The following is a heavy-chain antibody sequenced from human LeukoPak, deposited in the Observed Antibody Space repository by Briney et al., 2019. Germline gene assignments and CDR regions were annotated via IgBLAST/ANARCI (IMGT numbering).Heavy chain of an antibody. V-gene: IGHV4-4*07. D-gene: IGHD3-22*01. Sequence: SETLSLTCTVSGGSINSHYWSWIRQPAGKGLEWIGRIYRSGSTNYNPSLRSRVTMSIDKSKNQFSLKLSFVTVEDTAVYYCARVPSYYDKSGYHYDPFYFDSWGQGSLVTVSS. CDR1: GGSINSHY. CDR3: ARVPSYYDKSGYHYDPFYFDS. CDR2: IYRSGST. J-gene: IGHJ4*02.